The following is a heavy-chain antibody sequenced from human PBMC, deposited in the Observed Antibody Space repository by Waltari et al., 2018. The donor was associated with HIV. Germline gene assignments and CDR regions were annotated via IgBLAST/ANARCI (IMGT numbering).Heavy chain of an antibody. J-gene: IGHJ6*02. CDR3: ARCRQVAAAGRYYYYGMDV. V-gene: IGHV4-59*01. D-gene: IGHD6-13*01. CDR1: GGSISSYY. CDR2: IYYSGST. Sequence: QVQLQESGPGLVKPSETLSLTCTVSGGSISSYYWSWIRQPPGKGLEWIGYIYYSGSTNYNPSLKSRVTISVDTSKNQFSLKLSSVTAADTAVYYCARCRQVAAAGRYYYYGMDVWGQGTTVTVSS.